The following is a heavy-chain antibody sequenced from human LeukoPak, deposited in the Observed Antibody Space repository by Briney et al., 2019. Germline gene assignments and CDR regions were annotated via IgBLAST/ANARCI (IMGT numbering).Heavy chain of an antibody. V-gene: IGHV1-8*01. CDR2: MNPNSGNT. CDR3: ARVNYYDSSGPPNWFDP. J-gene: IGHJ5*02. CDR1: GYTFTSHD. Sequence: GASVKVSCKASGYTFTSHDINWVRQATGQGLEWMGWMNPNSGNTGYAQKFQGRVTMTRDTSINTAYMELSSLRSEDTAVYYCARVNYYDSSGPPNWFDPWGQGTLVTVSS. D-gene: IGHD3-22*01.